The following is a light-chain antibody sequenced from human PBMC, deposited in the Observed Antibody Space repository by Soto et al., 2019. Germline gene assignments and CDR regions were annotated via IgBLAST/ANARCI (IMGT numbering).Light chain of an antibody. V-gene: IGLV2-14*01. CDR3: SSYTSDNTRV. CDR2: HVS. Sequence: ALTQPASVSGSPGQSITISCTGTSSDVGGGDYVSWYQQHPGKAPKLMIYHVSNRPSGVSNRFSGSKSGNTASLTISGLQAEDEADYYCSSYTSDNTRVFGTGTKVTVL. CDR1: SSDVGGGDY. J-gene: IGLJ1*01.